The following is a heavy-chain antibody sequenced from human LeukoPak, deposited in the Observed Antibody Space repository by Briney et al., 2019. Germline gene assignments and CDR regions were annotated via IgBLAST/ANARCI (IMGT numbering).Heavy chain of an antibody. CDR1: GYTFTSYG. V-gene: IGHV1-18*01. J-gene: IGHJ4*02. CDR2: ISAYNGNT. Sequence: ASVKVSCRASGYTFTSYGISWVRQAPGQGLEWMGWISAYNGNTKYAQKLPGRVTMTTDTSTSTAYMELRSLRSDDTAVYYCARDRYGYYDSSGYYYRDFDYWGQGTLVTVSS. D-gene: IGHD3-22*01. CDR3: ARDRYGYYDSSGYYYRDFDY.